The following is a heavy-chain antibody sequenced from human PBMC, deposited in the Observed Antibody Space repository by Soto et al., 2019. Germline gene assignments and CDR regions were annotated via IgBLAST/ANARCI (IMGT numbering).Heavy chain of an antibody. CDR2: ISAYNGNT. J-gene: IGHJ5*02. Sequence: QVQLVQSGAEVKKPGASVKVSCKASGYTFTSYGISWVRQAPGQGLEWMGWISAYNGNTNYAQKLQDRVTMTTDTSTSTAYMELRSLRSDDTAVYYCARVYYDFWSGYANWFDPWGQGTLVTVSS. CDR1: GYTFTSYG. D-gene: IGHD3-3*01. CDR3: ARVYYDFWSGYANWFDP. V-gene: IGHV1-18*01.